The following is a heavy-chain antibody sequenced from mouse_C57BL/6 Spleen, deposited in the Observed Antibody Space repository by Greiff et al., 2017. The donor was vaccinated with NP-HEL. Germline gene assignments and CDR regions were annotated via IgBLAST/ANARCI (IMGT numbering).Heavy chain of an antibody. D-gene: IGHD1-1*01. J-gene: IGHJ1*03. V-gene: IGHV1-69*01. CDR1: GYTFTSYW. CDR3: ARACYDSSPSYWYFDV. CDR2: IDPSDSYT. Sequence: QVQLQQPGAELVMPGASVKLSCKASGYTFTSYWMHWVKQRPGQGLEWIGEIDPSDSYTNYNQKFKGKSTLTVDKSSSTAYMQLSSLTSEDSAVYYCARACYDSSPSYWYFDVWGTGTTVTVSS.